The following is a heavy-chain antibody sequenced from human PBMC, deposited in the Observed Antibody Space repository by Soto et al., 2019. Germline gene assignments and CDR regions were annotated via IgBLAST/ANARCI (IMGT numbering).Heavy chain of an antibody. J-gene: IGHJ3*02. V-gene: IGHV3-33*01. CDR2: IWYDGSNK. D-gene: IGHD2-15*01. CDR1: GFTFSSYG. Sequence: GGSLRLSCAASGFTFSSYGMHWVRQAPGKGLEWVAVIWYDGSNKYYADSVKGRFTISRDNSKNTLYLQMNSLRAEDTAVYYCARDLLVGGGYHDAFDIWGQGTMVTVSS. CDR3: ARDLLVGGGYHDAFDI.